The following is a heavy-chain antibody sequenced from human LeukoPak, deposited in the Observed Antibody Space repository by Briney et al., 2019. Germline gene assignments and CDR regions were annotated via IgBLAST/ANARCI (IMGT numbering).Heavy chain of an antibody. J-gene: IGHJ4*02. D-gene: IGHD2-2*01. CDR2: ISSSSSYI. CDR3: ARVPAAIDY. V-gene: IGHV3-21*01. CDR1: GFTFSSFS. Sequence: AGGTLRLSCAASGFTFSSFSMNWVAPAPGKGLEWVSSISSSSSYIYYADSVKGRFTIPRDNAKNSLYLQMNSLRAEDTAVYYCARVPAAIDYWGQGTLVTVSS.